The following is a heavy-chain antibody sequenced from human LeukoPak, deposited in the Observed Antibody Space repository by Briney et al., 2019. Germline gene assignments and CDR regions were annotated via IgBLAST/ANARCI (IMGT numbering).Heavy chain of an antibody. CDR1: GDSVSSNSAA. J-gene: IGHJ5*02. V-gene: IGHV6-1*01. CDR3: ARDGGLGGTAGCSSGYAKNWFDP. D-gene: IGHD6-19*01. CDR2: TYYRSKWYN. Sequence: PSQTLSLTCAISGDSVSSNSAAWNWIRQSPSRGLEWLGRTYYRSKWYNDYAVSVKSRITINPDTSKNQFSLQLNSVTPEDTAVYYCARDGGLGGTAGCSSGYAKNWFDPWGQGTLVTVSS.